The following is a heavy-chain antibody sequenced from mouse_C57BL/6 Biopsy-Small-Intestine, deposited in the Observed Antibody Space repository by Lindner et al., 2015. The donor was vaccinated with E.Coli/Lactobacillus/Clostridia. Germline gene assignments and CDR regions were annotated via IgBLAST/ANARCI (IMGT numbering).Heavy chain of an antibody. CDR1: GFNIKDYY. D-gene: IGHD2-5*01. V-gene: IGHV14-1*01. CDR3: TFYYSNLYAMDY. Sequence: VQLQESGAELVKPGASVKLSCTASGFNIKDYYIHWVKQRPEQGLEWIGRIDPEDGDTEYAPKFQGKATMTADTSSNTAYLQLSSLTSEDTAVYYCTFYYSNLYAMDYWGQGTSVTVSS. J-gene: IGHJ4*01. CDR2: IDPEDGDT.